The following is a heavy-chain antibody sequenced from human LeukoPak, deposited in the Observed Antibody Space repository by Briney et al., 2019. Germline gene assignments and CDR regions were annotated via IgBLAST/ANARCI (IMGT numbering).Heavy chain of an antibody. CDR3: ARENTMIRGAFDAFDI. V-gene: IGHV4-4*02. J-gene: IGHJ3*02. CDR1: GGSISSSNW. CDR2: IYRSGST. Sequence: SETLSLTCAVSGGSISSSNWWSWVRQPPGKGLEWIGEIYRSGSTNYNPSLKSRVTVSVDTSTNHFSLKLSSVTAADTAVYYCARENTMIRGAFDAFDIWGQGTMVTVSS. D-gene: IGHD3-10*01.